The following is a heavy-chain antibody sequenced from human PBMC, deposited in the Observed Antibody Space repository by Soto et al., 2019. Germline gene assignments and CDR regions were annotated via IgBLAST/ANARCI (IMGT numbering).Heavy chain of an antibody. CDR2: INPILSMS. Sequence: QVQLVQSGAEVKKPGSSVKVSCKASGDTFSFYTINWVRQAPGLGLEWVGRINPILSMSNYAQKFQGRVTMTADKSTNTAYMELRSLRSEDTAMYFCATSYGSGYRAFDSWGQGALGTVSS. J-gene: IGHJ4*02. V-gene: IGHV1-69*02. CDR3: ATSYGSGYRAFDS. D-gene: IGHD3-10*01. CDR1: GDTFSFYT.